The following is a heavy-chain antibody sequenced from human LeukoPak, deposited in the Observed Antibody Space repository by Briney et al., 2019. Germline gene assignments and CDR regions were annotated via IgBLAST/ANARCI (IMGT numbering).Heavy chain of an antibody. Sequence: GGSLRLSCAASGFTFDDYAMHWVRQAPGKGLEWVSGINWNGGNIGYADSVKGRFTISRDNAKNSLFLQMNSLRAEDTAVYYCARRRGDYWGQGTLVTVSS. CDR2: INWNGGNI. CDR1: GFTFDDYA. J-gene: IGHJ4*02. V-gene: IGHV3-9*01. CDR3: ARRRGDY.